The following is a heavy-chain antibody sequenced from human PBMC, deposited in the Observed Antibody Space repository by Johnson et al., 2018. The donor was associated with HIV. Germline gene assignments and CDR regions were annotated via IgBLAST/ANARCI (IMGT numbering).Heavy chain of an antibody. CDR1: GFTVSSNY. J-gene: IGHJ3*02. Sequence: VQLVESGGGLIQPGGSLRLSCAASGFTVSSNYMSWVRQAPGQGLEWVSIIYSGGSTYYADSVKGRFPISRDNSKNTLFLQMNSLRVEDTAVYYCARLKNGAFDIWGQWTMVTVSS. CDR3: ARLKNGAFDI. V-gene: IGHV3-53*01. CDR2: IYSGGST. D-gene: IGHD2-8*01.